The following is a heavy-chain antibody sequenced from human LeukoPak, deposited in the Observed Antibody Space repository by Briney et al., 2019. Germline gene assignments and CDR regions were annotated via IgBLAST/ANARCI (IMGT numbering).Heavy chain of an antibody. Sequence: GGSLRLSCAASGFTFSGYILDWVRQAPGKGLKWVGRIRRGANSYTTEYAASVKGRFTISRDDSKNSLYLHMNSLKTEDTAVYHCSKDGGEGGNSAFDIWGQGTMVTVSS. CDR3: SKDGGEGGNSAFDI. D-gene: IGHD3-16*01. CDR1: GFTFSGYI. J-gene: IGHJ3*02. CDR2: IRRGANSYTT. V-gene: IGHV3-72*01.